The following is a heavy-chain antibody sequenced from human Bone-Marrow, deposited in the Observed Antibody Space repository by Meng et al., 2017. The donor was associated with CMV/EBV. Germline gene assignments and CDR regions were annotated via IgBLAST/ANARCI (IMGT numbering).Heavy chain of an antibody. CDR2: IIPIFGTA. V-gene: IGHV1-69*12. J-gene: IGHJ5*02. CDR3: ARGRYSPNWFDP. D-gene: IGHD3-16*02. Sequence: QVYLVQSGAEVNKPGSSVKVSCKASGGNFSSYAISWVGQAPEQGLEWMGGIIPIFGTANYAQKFQGRVTITADESTSTAYMELSSLRSEDTAVYYCARGRYSPNWFDPWGQGTLVTVSS. CDR1: GGNFSSYA.